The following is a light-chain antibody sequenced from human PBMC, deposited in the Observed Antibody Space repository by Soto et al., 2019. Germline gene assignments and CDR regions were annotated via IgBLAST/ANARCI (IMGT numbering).Light chain of an antibody. CDR3: QQRSNWPLT. CDR1: QSVSSY. Sequence: SPAPPSVSPGEKTTLSFRASQSVSSYLAWYQQKPGQAPRLLIYDASNRATGIPARFSGSGSGTDFTLTISSLEPEDFAVYYCQQRSNWPLTFGQRTRPEN. CDR2: DAS. J-gene: IGKJ5*01. V-gene: IGKV3-11*01.